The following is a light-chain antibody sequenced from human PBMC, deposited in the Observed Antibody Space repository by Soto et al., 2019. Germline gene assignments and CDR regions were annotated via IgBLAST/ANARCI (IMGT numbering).Light chain of an antibody. CDR3: LLSYSGASWV. Sequence: QAVVTQEPSLTVSPGGTVTLTCGSSTGAVTSGHYPYWFQQKPGQAPRTLIYDTSNKHSWTPARFSGSLLGGKAALTLSGAQREDEAEYYCLLSYSGASWVFGGGTKLTVL. J-gene: IGLJ3*02. CDR2: DTS. CDR1: TGAVTSGHY. V-gene: IGLV7-46*01.